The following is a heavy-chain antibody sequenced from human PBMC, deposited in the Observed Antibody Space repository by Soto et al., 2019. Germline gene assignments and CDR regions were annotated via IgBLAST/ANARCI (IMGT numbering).Heavy chain of an antibody. J-gene: IGHJ4*02. D-gene: IGHD5-18*01. Sequence: EVQLLESGGGLVQPGGSLRLACAASGFTFNTYSMAWVRQAPGKGLAWISGLSGGGANTFYADSVRGRFTISVDHSRNTLYLRMNSLRVEDTAVYYCARSDSYGDEWGQGTLVTVSS. CDR2: LSGGGANT. V-gene: IGHV3-23*01. CDR3: ARSDSYGDE. CDR1: GFTFNTYS.